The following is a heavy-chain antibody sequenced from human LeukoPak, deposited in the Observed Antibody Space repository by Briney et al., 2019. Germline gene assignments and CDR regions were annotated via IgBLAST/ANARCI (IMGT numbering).Heavy chain of an antibody. J-gene: IGHJ5*02. CDR2: ISSSSSYI. CDR3: ARDHSSGWYGADNWFDP. CDR1: GFTFSSYS. D-gene: IGHD6-19*01. Sequence: GGSLRLSCAASGFTFSSYSMNWVRQAPGKGLEWVSSISSSSSYIYYADSVKGRFTISRDNAKNSLYLQMNSLRAEDTAVYYCARDHSSGWYGADNWFDPWGQGTLVTVSS. V-gene: IGHV3-21*01.